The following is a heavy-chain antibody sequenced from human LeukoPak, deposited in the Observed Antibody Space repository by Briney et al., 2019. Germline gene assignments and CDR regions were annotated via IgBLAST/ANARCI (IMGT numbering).Heavy chain of an antibody. CDR1: GYTFTGYY. CDR3: TRDVEYYDFWSGYSKEYYFDY. D-gene: IGHD3-3*01. J-gene: IGHJ4*02. CDR2: INPNSGGT. V-gene: IGHV1-2*02. Sequence: ASVKVSCKASGYTFTGYYMHWVRQAPGQGLEWMGWINPNSGGTNYAQKFQGRVTMTRDTSITTAYMELSRLRSDDTAVYYCTRDVEYYDFWSGYSKEYYFDYWGQGTLVTVSS.